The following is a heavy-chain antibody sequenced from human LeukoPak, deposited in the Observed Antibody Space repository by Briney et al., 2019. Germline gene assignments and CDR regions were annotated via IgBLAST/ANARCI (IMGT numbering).Heavy chain of an antibody. CDR1: AGSISTYY. J-gene: IGHJ4*02. D-gene: IGHD2-15*01. CDR2: IYYTGST. Sequence: SETLSLTCSVSAGSISTYYWTWVRQPPGKGLEWIGYIYYTGSTNYNPSLKSRVTISVDTSKNQFSLKLSSVTAADTAVYYCARITGPNLGYCSGGTCYREVWGQGTLVTVSS. V-gene: IGHV4-59*01. CDR3: ARITGPNLGYCSGGTCYREV.